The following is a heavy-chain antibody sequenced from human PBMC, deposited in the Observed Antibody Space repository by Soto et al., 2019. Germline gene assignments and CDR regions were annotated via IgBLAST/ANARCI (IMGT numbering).Heavy chain of an antibody. CDR2: ISWNSGSI. D-gene: IGHD1-1*01. V-gene: IGHV3-9*01. J-gene: IGHJ4*02. CDR3: AKDLDWNDFYFDY. Sequence: EVQLVESGGGLVQPGRSLRLSCAASGFTFDDYAMHWVRQAPGKGLEWVSGISWNSGSIGYADSVKGRFTISRDNAKNSLYLQMNSLRAEDTALYYCAKDLDWNDFYFDYWGQGTLVTVSS. CDR1: GFTFDDYA.